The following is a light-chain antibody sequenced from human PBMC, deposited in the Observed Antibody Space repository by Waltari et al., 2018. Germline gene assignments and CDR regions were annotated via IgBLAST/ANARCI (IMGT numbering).Light chain of an antibody. V-gene: IGKV1-27*01. Sequence: DIQMTQSQSSLSASVGDRVTITCRASQGISHHLAWFQQKPGKVPNLLISAASTLQSGVPSRFSGSGSATDFTLTINSLQPEDAATYYCQKYDTARRTFGQGTKVEIK. CDR3: QKYDTARRT. CDR2: AAS. CDR1: QGISHH. J-gene: IGKJ1*01.